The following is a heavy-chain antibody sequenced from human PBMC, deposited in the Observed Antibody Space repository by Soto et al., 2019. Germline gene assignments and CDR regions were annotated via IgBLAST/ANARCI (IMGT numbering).Heavy chain of an antibody. D-gene: IGHD5-18*01. J-gene: IGHJ5*02. V-gene: IGHV3-11*04. CDR2: ISSSSTI. CDR3: ARDSIQLWFDNWFDH. Sequence: PXGSLRLSCSAAGFTFSDYSMNWVRQAPGKGLEWVSSISSSSTIYYADSVKGRFTISRDNAKNSLYLQMNSLRAEDTAVYYCARDSIQLWFDNWFDHWGQGTLVTVSS. CDR1: GFTFSDYS.